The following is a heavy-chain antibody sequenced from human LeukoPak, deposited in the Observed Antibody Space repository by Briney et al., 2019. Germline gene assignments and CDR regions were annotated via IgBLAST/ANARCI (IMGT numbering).Heavy chain of an antibody. Sequence: GGSLRLSCAASGFTFSSYEMNWVRQAPGKGLEWISYVSSSGGTIYHADSVKSRFTISRDNAKNSLYLQMNSLRAEDTAVYYCARMRPELDYWGQGTLVTVSS. J-gene: IGHJ4*02. D-gene: IGHD6-6*01. V-gene: IGHV3-48*03. CDR3: ARMRPELDY. CDR2: VSSSGGTI. CDR1: GFTFSSYE.